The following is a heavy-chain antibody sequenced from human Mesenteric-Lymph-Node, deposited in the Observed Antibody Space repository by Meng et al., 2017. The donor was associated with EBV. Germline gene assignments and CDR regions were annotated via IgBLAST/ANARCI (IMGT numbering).Heavy chain of an antibody. Sequence: AQHEDSCHGMVKPSSSLSLPCAVYGATIFNVGPYWTWIRQPPGKGLEWIGYIFYTGCTYYNPSLKSRVTISLDISKNQFSLNLTSVTAADTAVYYCARDTIGDYGWVDPWGQGTLVTVSS. V-gene: IGHV4-30-4*01. CDR1: GATIFNVGPY. CDR3: ARDTIGDYGWVDP. D-gene: IGHD4-17*01. CDR2: IFYTGCT. J-gene: IGHJ5*02.